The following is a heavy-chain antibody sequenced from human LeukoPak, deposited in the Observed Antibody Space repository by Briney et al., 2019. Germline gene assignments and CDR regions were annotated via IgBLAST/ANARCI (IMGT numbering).Heavy chain of an antibody. V-gene: IGHV4-30-4*01. Sequence: SETLSLTCTVSGGSISSGDYYWSWIRQPPGKGLEWIGYIYYSGSTYYNPSLKSRVTISVDTSKNQFSLKLSSVTAADTAVYYCARVVTLYEALGLWPNFDYWGQGTLVTVSS. CDR2: IYYSGST. CDR3: ARVVTLYEALGLWPNFDY. J-gene: IGHJ4*02. CDR1: GGSISSGDYY. D-gene: IGHD3-3*01.